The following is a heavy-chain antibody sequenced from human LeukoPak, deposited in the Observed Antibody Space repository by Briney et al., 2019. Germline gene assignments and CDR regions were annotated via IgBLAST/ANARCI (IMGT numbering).Heavy chain of an antibody. V-gene: IGHV3-11*05. CDR1: GFTFSDYY. D-gene: IGHD5-24*01. Sequence: GGSLRLSCAASGFTFSDYYMSWIRQAPGKGLEWVSYISSSSSYTNYADSVKGRFTISRDNAKNSLYLQMNSLRAEDTAVYYCARDLEMATCFDYWGQGTLVTVSS. CDR3: ARDLEMATCFDY. J-gene: IGHJ4*02. CDR2: ISSSSSYT.